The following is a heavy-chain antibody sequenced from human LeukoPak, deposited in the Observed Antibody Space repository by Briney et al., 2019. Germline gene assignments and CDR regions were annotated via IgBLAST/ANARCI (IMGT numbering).Heavy chain of an antibody. CDR3: ARGRDYYDSSGYSEFDY. J-gene: IGHJ4*02. V-gene: IGHV1-2*02. D-gene: IGHD3-22*01. Sequence: ASVKVSCKASGYTFTGYYMHWVRQAPGQGLEWMGWINPNSGGTNYAQKFQGRVTMTRDTSISTAYMELSRLRSDDTAVYYCARGRDYYDSSGYSEFDYWGQGTLVTVSS. CDR2: INPNSGGT. CDR1: GYTFTGYY.